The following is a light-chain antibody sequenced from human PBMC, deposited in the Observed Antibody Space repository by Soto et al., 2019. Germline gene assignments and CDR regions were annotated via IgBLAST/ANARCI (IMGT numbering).Light chain of an antibody. Sequence: QSVLTQAASMSGSPGQSVTISCAGTSSDIGGYNYVSWYQHHPGTAPKLIIYDVSSRPSGVSHRFSASKSGNTASLTISGLQAEDEADYYCSSFSVASPLFGTGTKVTVL. CDR3: SSFSVASPL. J-gene: IGLJ1*01. CDR2: DVS. CDR1: SSDIGGYNY. V-gene: IGLV2-14*01.